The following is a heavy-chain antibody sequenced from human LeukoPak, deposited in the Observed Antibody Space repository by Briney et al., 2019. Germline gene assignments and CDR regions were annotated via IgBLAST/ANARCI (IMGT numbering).Heavy chain of an antibody. CDR3: AKDGCMSTRCHLDY. CDR2: ISGSGGST. D-gene: IGHD2-2*01. V-gene: IGHV3-23*01. CDR1: GFTFSSYA. Sequence: GGSLSLSCAASGFTFSSYAMSWVRQAPGKGLEWVSAISGSGGSTYYADSVKGRFTISRDNSKNTLYLQMNSLRTEDTAVYYCAKDGCMSTRCHLDYWGQGTLVTVSS. J-gene: IGHJ4*02.